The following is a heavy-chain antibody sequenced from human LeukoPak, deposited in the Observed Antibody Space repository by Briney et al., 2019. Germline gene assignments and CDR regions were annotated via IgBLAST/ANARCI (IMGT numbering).Heavy chain of an antibody. V-gene: IGHV4-39*07. Sequence: SETLSLTCTVSGASISSSSYYWGWIRQPPGKGLEWIGSFYSSGSTYYNPSLKSRVTISVDTSKNQFSLKLSSVTAADTAVYYCARDQIEQSGYSSGWYTMYYYYGMDVWGQGTTVTVSS. CDR2: FYSSGST. D-gene: IGHD6-19*01. J-gene: IGHJ6*02. CDR1: GASISSSSYY. CDR3: ARDQIEQSGYSSGWYTMYYYYGMDV.